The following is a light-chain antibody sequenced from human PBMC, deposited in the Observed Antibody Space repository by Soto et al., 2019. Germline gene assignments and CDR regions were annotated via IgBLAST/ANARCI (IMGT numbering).Light chain of an antibody. CDR2: RDD. V-gene: IGLV1-47*01. Sequence: QSVLTQPPSASGTPGQRVIITCSGGSSYVERNYVYWYQHLPGTAPKLLIYRDDQRPSGVPDRFSGSKSGTSASLAISGLRSEDEAAYYCAVWDDRLSGLFGGGTKLTVL. J-gene: IGLJ3*02. CDR1: SSYVERNY. CDR3: AVWDDRLSGL.